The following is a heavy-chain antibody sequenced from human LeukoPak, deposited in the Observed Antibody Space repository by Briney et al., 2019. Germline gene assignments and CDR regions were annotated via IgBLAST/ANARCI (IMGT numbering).Heavy chain of an antibody. D-gene: IGHD1-26*01. CDR2: IYYSGST. J-gene: IGHJ3*02. V-gene: IGHV4-59*01. Sequence: SETLSPTCTVSGGSISSYYWSWIRQPPGKGLEWIGYIYYSGSTNYNPSLKSRVTISVDTSKNQFSLKLSSVTAADTAVYYCAREAEVGATTSAFDIWGQGTMVTVSS. CDR3: AREAEVGATTSAFDI. CDR1: GGSISSYY.